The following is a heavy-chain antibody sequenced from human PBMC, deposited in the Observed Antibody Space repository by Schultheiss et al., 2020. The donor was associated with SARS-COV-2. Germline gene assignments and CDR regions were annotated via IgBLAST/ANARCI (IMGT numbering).Heavy chain of an antibody. CDR3: ATDPVVLGGFDP. CDR2: ISAYNGNT. V-gene: IGHV1-18*01. J-gene: IGHJ5*02. D-gene: IGHD2-15*01. CDR1: GYTFTSYG. Sequence: ASVKVSCKASGYTFTSYGISWVRQAPGQGLEWMGWISAYNGNTNYAQKLQGRVTMTTDTSTSTAYMELRSLRSEDTAVYYCATDPVVLGGFDPWGQGTLVTVSS.